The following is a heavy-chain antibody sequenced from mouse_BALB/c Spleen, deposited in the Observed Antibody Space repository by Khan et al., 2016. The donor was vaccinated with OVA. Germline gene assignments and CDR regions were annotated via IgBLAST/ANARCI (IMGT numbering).Heavy chain of an antibody. V-gene: IGHV3-2*02. D-gene: IGHD2-4*01. J-gene: IGHJ3*01. Sequence: EVQLQESGPGLVKPSQSLSLTCTVTGYSITSEFAWNWIRQFPENKLEWMGYISYSGNTRYNPSLKSLISITRDTSRNQFFLQFNSVTTEDTATYYCARKDYYDYDPFPYWGQGTLVTVSA. CDR1: GYSITSEFA. CDR2: ISYSGNT. CDR3: ARKDYYDYDPFPY.